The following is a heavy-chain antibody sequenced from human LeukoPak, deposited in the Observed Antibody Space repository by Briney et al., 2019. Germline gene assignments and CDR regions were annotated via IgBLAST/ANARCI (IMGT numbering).Heavy chain of an antibody. Sequence: SETLSLTCTVSGGSISSGGYYWSWIRQHPGKGLEWIGYIYYSGSTYYNPSLKSRVTISVDTSKNQFSLKLSSVTAADTAVYYCARHSPYYYDSSGYLFDYWGQGTLVTVSS. D-gene: IGHD3-22*01. V-gene: IGHV4-31*03. CDR3: ARHSPYYYDSSGYLFDY. CDR2: IYYSGST. CDR1: GGSISSGGYY. J-gene: IGHJ4*02.